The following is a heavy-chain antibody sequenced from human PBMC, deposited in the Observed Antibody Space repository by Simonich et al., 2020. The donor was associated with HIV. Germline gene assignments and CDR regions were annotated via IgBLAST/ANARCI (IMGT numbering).Heavy chain of an antibody. V-gene: IGHV4-34*01. J-gene: IGHJ4*02. D-gene: IGHD3-22*01. CDR3: ARSPYYYDISGDLDY. CDR1: GGSFSGYY. CDR2: INDRRNT. Sequence: QVQLRQWGAGLLKPSETLSLTCAVYGGSFSGYYWSWIRQPPGKGLEWLGKINDRRNTNYNPTLKSRGTISVATSKNQFSLKLSSVTAADTAVYYCARSPYYYDISGDLDYWGQGTLVTVSS.